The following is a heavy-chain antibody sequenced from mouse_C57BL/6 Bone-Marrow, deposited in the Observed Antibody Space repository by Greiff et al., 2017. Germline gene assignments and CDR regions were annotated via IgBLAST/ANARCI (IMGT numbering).Heavy chain of an antibody. D-gene: IGHD1-1*01. CDR3: ARPRSFLYYYAMDY. CDR1: GYTFTSYN. Sequence: SGAELVRPGASVKMSCKASGYTFTSYNMHWVKQTPRQGLEWIGAIYPGNGDTSYNQKLKGKATLTVDKSSSTAYMQLSSLTSEYSAVYFCARPRSFLYYYAMDYWGQGTSVTVSS. J-gene: IGHJ4*01. V-gene: IGHV1-12*01. CDR2: IYPGNGDT.